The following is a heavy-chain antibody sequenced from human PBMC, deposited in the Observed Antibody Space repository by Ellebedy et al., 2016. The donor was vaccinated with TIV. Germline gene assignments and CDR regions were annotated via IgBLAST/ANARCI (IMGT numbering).Heavy chain of an antibody. CDR1: GFTFSSYW. CDR2: IKKDGSEK. V-gene: IGHV3-7*01. J-gene: IGHJ4*02. D-gene: IGHD2-15*01. Sequence: PGGSLRLSCAASGFTFSSYWMSWVRQAPGKGLEWVTNIKKDGSEKYYVDSVKGRFTISRDNAKNSLYLQMNSLRAEDTAEYYCAREGWWEPPDGFDYWGQGTLVTVSS. CDR3: AREGWWEPPDGFDY.